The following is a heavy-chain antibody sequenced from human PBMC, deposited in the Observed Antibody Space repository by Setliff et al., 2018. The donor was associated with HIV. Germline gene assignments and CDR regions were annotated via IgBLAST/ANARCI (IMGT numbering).Heavy chain of an antibody. CDR3: ARPHSTIYYYVAFDI. D-gene: IGHD3-22*01. CDR1: SGSISSSIYY. CDR2: IYYSGST. Sequence: SETLSLTCTVASGSISSSIYYWGWIRQPPGKGLEWIGSIYYSGSTYYNPSLKSRVTISVDTSKNQFSLELSSVNAADTAVYYCARPHSTIYYYVAFDIWGQGTMVTVSS. J-gene: IGHJ3*02. V-gene: IGHV4-39*01.